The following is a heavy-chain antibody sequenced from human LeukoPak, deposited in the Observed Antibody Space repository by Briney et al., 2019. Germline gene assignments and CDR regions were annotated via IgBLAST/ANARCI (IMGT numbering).Heavy chain of an antibody. Sequence: GGSLRLSCAASGFTFSSYSMNWVRQAPGKGLEWVSSISSSSSYIYYADSVKGRFTISRDNAKNSLYLQMNSLRAEDTAEYYCARGIHYYDSSGYEFDYWGQGTLVTVSS. CDR3: ARGIHYYDSSGYEFDY. J-gene: IGHJ4*02. V-gene: IGHV3-21*01. CDR2: ISSSSSYI. D-gene: IGHD3-22*01. CDR1: GFTFSSYS.